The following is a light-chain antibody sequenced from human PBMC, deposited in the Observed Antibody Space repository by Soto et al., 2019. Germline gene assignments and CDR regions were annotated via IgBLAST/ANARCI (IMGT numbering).Light chain of an antibody. CDR1: QSLTSN. CDR2: DTS. CDR3: QQHSHWPPWT. J-gene: IGKJ1*01. Sequence: EIILTQSPATLYVSPGERATLSCRASQSLTSNLAWYQQRPGQAPRLLIYDTSTRATDIPARFSGSGSGTEFTLTIASLQSEDFAVYYCQQHSHWPPWTFGQGTRVEIQ. V-gene: IGKV3-15*01.